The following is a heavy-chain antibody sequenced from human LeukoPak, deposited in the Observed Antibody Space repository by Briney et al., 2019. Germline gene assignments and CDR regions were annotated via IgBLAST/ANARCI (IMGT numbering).Heavy chain of an antibody. CDR2: VYYSGST. CDR3: ARDEKVTIFGVAHYFDY. J-gene: IGHJ4*02. Sequence: PSETLSLTCTVSGGSISSSSYYWGGIRQPPGKGLEWIGSVYYSGSTYYNPSLQSRVTISVDTSKNKFSLKLSSVTAADTAVYYCARDEKVTIFGVAHYFDYWGQGTLVTVSS. D-gene: IGHD3-3*01. CDR1: GGSISSSSYY. V-gene: IGHV4-39*02.